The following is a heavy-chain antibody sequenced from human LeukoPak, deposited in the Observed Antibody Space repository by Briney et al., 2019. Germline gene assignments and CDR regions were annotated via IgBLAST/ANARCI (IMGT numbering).Heavy chain of an antibody. CDR3: AREHDYGDYVSHYYGMDV. CDR1: GFTVSSNY. V-gene: IGHV3-53*01. J-gene: IGHJ6*02. D-gene: IGHD4-17*01. CDR2: IYSGGST. Sequence: GGSLRLSCAASGFTVSSNYMSWVRQAPGKGLEWVSVIYSGGSTYYADSVKGRFTISRDNSKNTLYLQTNSLRAEDTAVYYCAREHDYGDYVSHYYGMDVWGQGTTVTVSS.